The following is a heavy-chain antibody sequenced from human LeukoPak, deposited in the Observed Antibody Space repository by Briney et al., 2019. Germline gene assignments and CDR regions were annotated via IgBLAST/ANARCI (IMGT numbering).Heavy chain of an antibody. CDR3: AKGVDTHFDFWSGYENWFDP. J-gene: IGHJ5*02. D-gene: IGHD3-3*01. V-gene: IGHV3-30*02. CDR2: IRYGGNKK. CDR1: GFAFNTFG. Sequence: QSGGSLRLSCPASGFAFNTFGMHWVRQAPGKGLEWVAFIRYGGNKKFYADCVQGRITISRDNSKDTLYLQMNSLRADDTAVYYCAKGVDTHFDFWSGYENWFDPWGQGTPVTVSS.